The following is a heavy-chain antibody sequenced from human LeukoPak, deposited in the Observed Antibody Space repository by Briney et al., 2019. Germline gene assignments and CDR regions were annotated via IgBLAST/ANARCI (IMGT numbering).Heavy chain of an antibody. V-gene: IGHV4-30-4*01. CDR3: ARDQEGGYFDY. D-gene: IGHD2-15*01. J-gene: IGHJ4*02. CDR1: GGSISSGDYY. CDR2: IYYSGST. Sequence: PSETLSLTCTVSGGSISSGDYYWSWIRRPPGKGLEWIGYIYYSGSTYYNPSLKSRVTISVDTSKNQFSLKLSSVTAADTAVYYCARDQEGGYFDYWGQGTLVTVSS.